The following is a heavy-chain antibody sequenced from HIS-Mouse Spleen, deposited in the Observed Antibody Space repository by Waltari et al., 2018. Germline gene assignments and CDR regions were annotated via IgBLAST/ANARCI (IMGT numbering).Heavy chain of an antibody. J-gene: IGHJ2*01. CDR3: AREIPYSSSWYDWYFDL. V-gene: IGHV4-39*07. D-gene: IGHD6-13*01. CDR1: GASISSSSYY. CDR2: INYSGST. Sequence: QLQLQESGPGLVKPSETLSLTCTVSGASISSSSYYWVWIRQPPGKGLEWIGSINYSGSTYYNPSLKSRVTISVDTSKNQFSLKLSSVTAADTAVYYCAREIPYSSSWYDWYFDLWGRGTLVTVSS.